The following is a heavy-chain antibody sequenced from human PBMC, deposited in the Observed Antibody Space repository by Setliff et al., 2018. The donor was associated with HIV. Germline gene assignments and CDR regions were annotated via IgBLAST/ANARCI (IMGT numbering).Heavy chain of an antibody. CDR1: GASITSHY. CDR3: ARPKYSGSWYLYY. V-gene: IGHV4-4*09. Sequence: SETLSLTCTVAGASITSHYWSWIRQPPGKGLEWIGYIYTSGSTKYNPSLMSRVTMSVDTTKNQVSLSLFSATAADTATYYCARPKYSGSWYLYYWGQGTLGTVS. D-gene: IGHD1-26*01. J-gene: IGHJ4*02. CDR2: IYTSGST.